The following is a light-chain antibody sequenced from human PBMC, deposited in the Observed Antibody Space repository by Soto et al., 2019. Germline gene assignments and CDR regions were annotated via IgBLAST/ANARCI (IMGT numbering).Light chain of an antibody. Sequence: AIQLTQSPSPLSASVGDRVTITCRASQGISSALAWYQQKPGKAPKLLIYDASSLESGVPSRFSGSGSGTDFTLTISSLQPEDFATYYCQQFNSYPLGFGGGTKVEIK. CDR1: QGISSA. CDR3: QQFNSYPLG. V-gene: IGKV1-13*02. CDR2: DAS. J-gene: IGKJ4*02.